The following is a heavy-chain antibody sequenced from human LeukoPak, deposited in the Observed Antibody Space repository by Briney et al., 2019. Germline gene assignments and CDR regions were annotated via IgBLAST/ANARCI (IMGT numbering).Heavy chain of an antibody. Sequence: VASVKVSCKASGYTFTGYYMHWVRQAPGQGLEWMGWINPNSGGTNYAQKFQGWVTMTRDTSISTAYMELSRLRSDDTAVYYCAREFGKWLRFPPQRSYYFDYWGQGTLVTVSS. V-gene: IGHV1-2*04. CDR3: AREFGKWLRFPPQRSYYFDY. CDR1: GYTFTGYY. J-gene: IGHJ4*02. D-gene: IGHD5-12*01. CDR2: INPNSGGT.